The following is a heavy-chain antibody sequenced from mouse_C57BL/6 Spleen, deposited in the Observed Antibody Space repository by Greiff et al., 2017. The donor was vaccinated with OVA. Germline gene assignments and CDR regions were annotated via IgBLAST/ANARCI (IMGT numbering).Heavy chain of an antibody. CDR1: GYSITSGYY. V-gene: IGHV3-6*01. Sequence: EVQVVEPGPGLVKPSQSLSLTCSVTGYSITSGYYWNWIRQFPGNKLEWMGYISYDGSNNYNPSLKNRISITRDTSKNQFFLKLNSVTTEDTATYYCARFDYAMDYWGQGTSVTVSS. CDR3: ARFDYAMDY. CDR2: ISYDGSN. J-gene: IGHJ4*01.